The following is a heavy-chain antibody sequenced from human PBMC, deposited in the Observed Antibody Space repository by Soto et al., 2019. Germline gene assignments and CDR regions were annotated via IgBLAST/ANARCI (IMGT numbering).Heavy chain of an antibody. CDR3: AKITIGYFQP. D-gene: IGHD3-9*01. V-gene: IGHV3-23*01. J-gene: IGHJ1*01. Sequence: PWGSLRLSCAASGFTFSSYAMSWVRQAPGKGLEWVSAISGSGGSTYYADSVKGRFTVSRDNSKNTLYLQMNSLRAEDTAVYYCAKITIGYFQPWGQGTLVTVSS. CDR1: GFTFSSYA. CDR2: ISGSGGST.